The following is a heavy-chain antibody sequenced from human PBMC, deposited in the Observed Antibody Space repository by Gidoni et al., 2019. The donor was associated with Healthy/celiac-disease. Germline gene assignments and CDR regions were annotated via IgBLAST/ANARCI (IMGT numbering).Heavy chain of an antibody. J-gene: IGHJ6*02. D-gene: IGHD1-20*01. Sequence: QVQLQQSGPGLVKPSQTLSLTCAIPGDSVSSNSAAWNWIRQSPSRGLEWLGRTYYRSKWYNDYAVSVKSRITINPDTSKNQFSLQLNSVTPEDTAVYYCARAPEYNWNPSRTLYYYYGMDVWGQGTTVTVSS. V-gene: IGHV6-1*01. CDR2: TYYRSKWYN. CDR1: GDSVSSNSAA. CDR3: ARAPEYNWNPSRTLYYYYGMDV.